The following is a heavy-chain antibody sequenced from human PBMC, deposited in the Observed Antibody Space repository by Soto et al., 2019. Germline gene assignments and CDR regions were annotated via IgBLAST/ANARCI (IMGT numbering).Heavy chain of an antibody. J-gene: IGHJ4*02. CDR1: GFSLSSKGMR. CDR3: ARSTGGFTVATYFFDY. Sequence: SGPTLVNPTQTLTLTCTFSGFSLSSKGMRVSWIRQPPGKALEWLARIDWDDDKFYSPSLRTRLAISKGTSKNQVVLTMTNVDPMDTATYYCARSTGGFTVATYFFDYWGQGTLVTVYS. V-gene: IGHV2-70*04. D-gene: IGHD3-16*01. CDR2: IDWDDDK.